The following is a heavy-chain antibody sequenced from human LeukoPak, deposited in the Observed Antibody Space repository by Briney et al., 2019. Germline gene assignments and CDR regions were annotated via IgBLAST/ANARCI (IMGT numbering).Heavy chain of an antibody. Sequence: SETLSLTCAVYGGSFSGYYWSWIRQPPGKGLEWIGEINHSGSTNYNPSLKSRVTISVDTSKNQFSLKLSSVTAADTAVYYCARGYCSSTGCYEDVWGQGTTVTVSS. J-gene: IGHJ6*02. CDR2: INHSGST. V-gene: IGHV4-34*01. D-gene: IGHD2-2*01. CDR1: GGSFSGYY. CDR3: ARGYCSSTGCYEDV.